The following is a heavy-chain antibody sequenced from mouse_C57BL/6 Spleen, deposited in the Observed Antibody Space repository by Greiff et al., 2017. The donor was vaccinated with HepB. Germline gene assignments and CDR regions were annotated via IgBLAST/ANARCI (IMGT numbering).Heavy chain of an antibody. CDR3: ARRTTVVDYAMDY. J-gene: IGHJ4*01. V-gene: IGHV1-69*01. Sequence: VQLQQSGAELVMPGASVKLSCKASGYTFTNYWMHWVKQRPGQGLEWIGEIDPSDSYTNYNQKFKGKSTLTVDKSSSTAYMQLSSLTSEDSAVYYCARRTTVVDYAMDYWGQGTSVTVSS. CDR1: GYTFTNYW. CDR2: IDPSDSYT. D-gene: IGHD1-1*01.